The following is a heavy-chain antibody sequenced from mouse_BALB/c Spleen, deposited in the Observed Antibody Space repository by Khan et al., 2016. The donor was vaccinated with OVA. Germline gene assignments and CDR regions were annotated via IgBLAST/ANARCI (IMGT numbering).Heavy chain of an antibody. CDR2: ISTNYGDA. V-gene: IGHV1S137*01. J-gene: IGHJ3*01. CDR1: GYTFTDYA. CDR3: VRGGKFAY. Sequence: VQLQESGAELVRPGVSVKISCKASGYTFTDYAMHWVKQRHAKSLEWIGVISTNYGDADYNQKFQGKASMTVDRSSSTVYIELARLTSEDSAIYYCVRGGKFAYWGQGTLVTVSA. D-gene: IGHD1-1*02.